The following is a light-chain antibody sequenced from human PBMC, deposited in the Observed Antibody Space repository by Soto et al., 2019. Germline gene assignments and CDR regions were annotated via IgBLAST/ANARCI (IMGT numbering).Light chain of an antibody. CDR1: SSDVGGYDR. CDR2: GVS. J-gene: IGLJ2*01. CDR3: ASYGGRDHMV. Sequence: QSALTQPPSVSGSPGQSVTISCTGTSSDVGGYDRVSWFQHHPGTAPKLIIYGVSNRISGVPDRFSGSKSGNTASLTVSRLEAEDAADYYCASYGGRDHMVFGGGTQLTVL. V-gene: IGLV2-8*01.